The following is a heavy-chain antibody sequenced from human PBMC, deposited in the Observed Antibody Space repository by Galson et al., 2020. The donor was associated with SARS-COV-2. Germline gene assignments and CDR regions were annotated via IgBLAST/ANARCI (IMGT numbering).Heavy chain of an antibody. J-gene: IGHJ4*02. Sequence: GGSLRLSCVASGFLFDDYGMSWVRQAPGKGLEWVSGMSWNGGSTGYADSVKGRFSISRDNAKKSLYLQMNSLRAEDTALYFCGRDIDPYYDDSSGFDYWGQGTQVTVSS. V-gene: IGHV3-20*04. CDR2: MSWNGGST. D-gene: IGHD3-22*01. CDR1: GFLFDDYG. CDR3: GRDIDPYYDDSSGFDY.